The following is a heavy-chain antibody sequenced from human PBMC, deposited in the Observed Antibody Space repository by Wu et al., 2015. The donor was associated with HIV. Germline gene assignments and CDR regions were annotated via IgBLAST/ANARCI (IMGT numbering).Heavy chain of an antibody. CDR2: INPNNGYT. J-gene: IGHJ4*02. Sequence: QVQLIQSGVEAKKPGASVKVSCKVSGYTLMDLSIHWVRQATGQGLEWLGWINPNNGYTGYAQKFQGRVTLTRSTSESTAYMELSNLRSEDSAVYFCARGYDYGDYVSLDHWGQGSSGHRLL. V-gene: IGHV1-8*02. CDR3: ARGYDYGDYVSLDH. D-gene: IGHD4-17*01. CDR1: GYTLMDLS.